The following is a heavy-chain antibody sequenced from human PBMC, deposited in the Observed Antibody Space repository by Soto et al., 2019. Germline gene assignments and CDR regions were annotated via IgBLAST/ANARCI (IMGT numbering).Heavy chain of an antibody. Sequence: SETLSLTCTVSGGSISRGDYYWSWIRQPPGKGLEWIGYIYYSGSTYYNPSLKSRVTISVDTSKNQFSLKLSSVTAADTAVYYCARGGYGGHSGQLANWGQGTLVTVSS. CDR3: ARGGYGGHSGQLAN. J-gene: IGHJ1*01. V-gene: IGHV4-30-4*01. CDR1: GGSISRGDYY. CDR2: IYYSGST. D-gene: IGHD4-17*01.